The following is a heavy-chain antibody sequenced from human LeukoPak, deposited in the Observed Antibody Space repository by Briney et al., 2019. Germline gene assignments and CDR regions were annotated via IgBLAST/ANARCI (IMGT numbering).Heavy chain of an antibody. CDR1: GYSFANYW. Sequence: GESLKISCKDSGYSFANYWIGWVRQMPGKGLEWMGIIHPGNSDTKYSPSFQGQVTISADRSISTAYLQWGSLKASDTAVYYCARHNNWGFDYWGQGALVTVSS. D-gene: IGHD7-27*01. J-gene: IGHJ4*02. CDR2: IHPGNSDT. V-gene: IGHV5-51*01. CDR3: ARHNNWGFDY.